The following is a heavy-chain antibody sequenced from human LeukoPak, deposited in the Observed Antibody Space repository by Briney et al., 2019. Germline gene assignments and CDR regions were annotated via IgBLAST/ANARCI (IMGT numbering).Heavy chain of an antibody. CDR2: IYYSGST. D-gene: IGHD1-26*01. CDR3: ARAQASWEGNYYCMDV. J-gene: IGHJ6*02. CDR1: GGSISSGDYY. V-gene: IGHV4-30-4*01. Sequence: SETLSLTCTVSGGSISSGDYYWSWIRQPPGKGLEWIGYIYYSGSTYYNPSLKSRVTISVDTSKNQFSLKLSSVTAADTAVYYCARAQASWEGNYYCMDVWGQGTTVTVSS.